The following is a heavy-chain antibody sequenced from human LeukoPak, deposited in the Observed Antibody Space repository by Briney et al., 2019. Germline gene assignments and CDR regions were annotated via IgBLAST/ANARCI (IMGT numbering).Heavy chain of an antibody. CDR1: GGSISSSSYY. Sequence: PSETLSLXCTVSGGSISSSSYYWCWIRQPPGKGLEWIGSIYYSGSTYYNPSLKSRVTISVDTSKNQFSLKLSSVTAADTAVYYCARTYDFWTRYDYWGQGTLVTVSS. CDR3: ARTYDFWTRYDY. V-gene: IGHV4-39*01. D-gene: IGHD3-3*01. CDR2: IYYSGST. J-gene: IGHJ4*02.